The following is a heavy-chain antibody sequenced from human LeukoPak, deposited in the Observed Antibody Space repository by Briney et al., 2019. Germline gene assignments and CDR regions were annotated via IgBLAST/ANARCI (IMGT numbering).Heavy chain of an antibody. CDR2: INHSGST. V-gene: IGHV4-34*01. CDR1: GGSFSGYY. CDR3: ARSSNWFDP. Sequence: PSETLSLTCAVYGGSFSGYYWSWIRQPPGKGLEWIGEINHSGSTNYNPSLKSRVTISVDTSKNHFSLKLSSVTAADTAVYYCARSSNWFDPWGQGTLGTVSS. D-gene: IGHD6-6*01. J-gene: IGHJ5*02.